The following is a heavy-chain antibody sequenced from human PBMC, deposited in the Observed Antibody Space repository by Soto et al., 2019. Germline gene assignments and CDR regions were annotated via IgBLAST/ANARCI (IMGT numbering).Heavy chain of an antibody. V-gene: IGHV3-66*01. D-gene: IGHD2-21*01. Sequence: VQLVESGGGLVQPGGSLRLSCAASGFTVSSNYMNWVRQAPGKGLEWLSVLYSGAGTYYADSVKDRFTISRDNSKNTPYLQLNSRRAEDTAIYYCARECGGDCSNAFDLWGQGTMVTVSP. J-gene: IGHJ3*01. CDR3: ARECGGDCSNAFDL. CDR2: LYSGAGT. CDR1: GFTVSSNY.